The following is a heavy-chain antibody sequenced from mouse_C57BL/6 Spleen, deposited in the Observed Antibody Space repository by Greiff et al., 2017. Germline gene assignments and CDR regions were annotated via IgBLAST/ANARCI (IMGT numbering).Heavy chain of an antibody. D-gene: IGHD1-1*01. J-gene: IGHJ1*03. V-gene: IGHV1-78*01. CDR1: GYTFTDHT. CDR3: ARRILREYFDV. Sequence: QVQLQQSDAELVKPGASVKISCKVSGYTFTDHTIHWMKQRPEPGLEWIGYIYPGDGSTKYNEKLKGKDTLTADKSSITAYMQLNSLTSEDSAVYFCARRILREYFDVWGTGTTVTVSS. CDR2: IYPGDGST.